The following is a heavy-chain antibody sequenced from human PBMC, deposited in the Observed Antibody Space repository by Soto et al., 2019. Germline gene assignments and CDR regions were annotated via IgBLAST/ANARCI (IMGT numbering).Heavy chain of an antibody. CDR3: ATLKSDLGLSGNYFNYFDY. D-gene: IGHD3-10*01. CDR2: FDPEDADT. CDR1: GYTLTELS. V-gene: IGHV1-24*01. Sequence: ASVKVSCKVSGYTLTELSMHWVRQAPRKGVEWMGGFDPEDADTIYAQKFQGRVTMTEDTSTDTAYMELSNLRSEDTAVYYCATLKSDLGLSGNYFNYFDYWGQGILVTVSS. J-gene: IGHJ4*02.